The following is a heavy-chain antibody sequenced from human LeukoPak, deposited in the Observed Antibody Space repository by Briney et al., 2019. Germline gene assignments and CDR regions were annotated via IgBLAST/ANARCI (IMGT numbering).Heavy chain of an antibody. CDR2: IYSGGST. J-gene: IGHJ4*02. D-gene: IGHD2-2*01. CDR3: GGCSITSCYFLDY. CDR1: GFTVSSNY. Sequence: GGSQRLSCAASGFTVSSNYMSWVRQAPGKGLEWVSVIYSGGSTYYADSVKGRFAISRHNSENTLYLQMNSLRAEDTAVYYCGGCSITSCYFLDYWGQGTLVTVSS. V-gene: IGHV3-53*04.